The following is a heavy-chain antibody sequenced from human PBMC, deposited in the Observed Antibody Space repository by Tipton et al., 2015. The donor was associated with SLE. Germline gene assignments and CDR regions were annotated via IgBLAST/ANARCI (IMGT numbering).Heavy chain of an antibody. V-gene: IGHV4-59*12. D-gene: IGHD6-13*01. CDR1: GGSISSYY. Sequence: TLSLTCTVSGGSISSYYWSWIRQPPGKGLEWIGYIYYSGSTNYNPSLKSRVTISVDTSKNQFSLKLSSVTAADTAVYYCAIIVAAAGTRYFDYWGQGTLVTVSS. CDR2: IYYSGST. J-gene: IGHJ4*02. CDR3: AIIVAAAGTRYFDY.